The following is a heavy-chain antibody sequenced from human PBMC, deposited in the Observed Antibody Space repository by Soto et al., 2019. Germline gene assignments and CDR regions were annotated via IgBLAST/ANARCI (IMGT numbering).Heavy chain of an antibody. V-gene: IGHV4-39*01. J-gene: IGHJ4*02. Sequence: QLQLQESGPGLMKPSETLSLTCTVSGGSISSSSYYWGWIRQPPGKGLEWIGSIYYGGSTYYNPSLKSRVTISLDTSKNQFSLKLNSVTAADTAVYFCARRSIVGATTNYDYWGQGTLVTVSS. D-gene: IGHD1-26*01. CDR2: IYYGGST. CDR1: GGSISSSSYY. CDR3: ARRSIVGATTNYDY.